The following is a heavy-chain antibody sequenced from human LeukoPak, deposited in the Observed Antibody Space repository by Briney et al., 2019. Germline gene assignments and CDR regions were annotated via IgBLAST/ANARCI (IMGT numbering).Heavy chain of an antibody. Sequence: ASVKVSCKASGGTFSSYAISWVRQAPGQGLEWMGGIIPIFGTANYAQKFQGRVTITADESTCTAYMELSSLRSEDTAVYYCARGVENYYYGMDVWGKGTTVTVSS. CDR1: GGTFSSYA. V-gene: IGHV1-69*13. J-gene: IGHJ6*04. CDR2: IIPIFGTA. CDR3: ARGVENYYYGMDV.